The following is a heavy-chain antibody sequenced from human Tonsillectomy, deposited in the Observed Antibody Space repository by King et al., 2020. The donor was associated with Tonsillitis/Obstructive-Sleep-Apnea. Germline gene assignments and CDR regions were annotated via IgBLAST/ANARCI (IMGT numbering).Heavy chain of an antibody. V-gene: IGHV3-64D*06. Sequence: VQLVESGGGLVQPGGSLRLSCSASGFTFSSYTMHWVRQAPGKGLEYVSAISSNGGSTYYADSVKGRFTISRDNSKNTLYLQMSSLRAEDTTVYYCVKYRSQHSSGVYYFDYWGQGTLVTVSS. D-gene: IGHD3-22*01. CDR1: GFTFSSYT. CDR3: VKYRSQHSSGVYYFDY. CDR2: ISSNGGST. J-gene: IGHJ4*02.